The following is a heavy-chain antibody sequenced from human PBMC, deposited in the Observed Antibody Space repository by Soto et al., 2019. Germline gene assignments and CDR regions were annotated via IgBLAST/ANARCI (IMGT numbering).Heavy chain of an antibody. V-gene: IGHV3-30*18. CDR1: GFTFSSYG. Sequence: QVQLVESGGGVVQPGRSLRLSCAASGFTFSSYGMHWVRQAPGKGLEWVAVISYDGSNKYYADSVKGRFTISRDNSKNTLYLQMNSLRAEDTAVYYCAKGEGRSNYYGSGSYYNYWGQRTLVTVSS. CDR2: ISYDGSNK. J-gene: IGHJ4*02. D-gene: IGHD3-10*01. CDR3: AKGEGRSNYYGSGSYYNY.